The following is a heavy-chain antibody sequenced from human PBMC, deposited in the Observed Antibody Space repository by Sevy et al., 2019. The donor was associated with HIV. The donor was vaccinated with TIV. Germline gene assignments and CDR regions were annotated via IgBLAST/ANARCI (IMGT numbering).Heavy chain of an antibody. D-gene: IGHD6-13*01. J-gene: IGHJ6*02. V-gene: IGHV5-51*01. CDR2: IYPGDSDT. CDR3: ARATAGTGQHFSYYTMDV. Sequence: GESLKISCKGSGYIFSDYWIGWVRQMPGKGLEWMGIIYPGDSDTRYSPSSQGQVTISADKSISTAYLQWSSLKASDTAMYYCARATAGTGQHFSYYTMDVWGQGTTVTVSS. CDR1: GYIFSDYW.